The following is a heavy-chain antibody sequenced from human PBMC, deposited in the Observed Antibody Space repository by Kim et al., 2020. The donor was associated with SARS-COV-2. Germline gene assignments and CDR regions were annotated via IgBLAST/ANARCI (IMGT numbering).Heavy chain of an antibody. D-gene: IGHD3-10*01. J-gene: IGHJ5*02. Sequence: YSKKFQDRVTITRDTSASTSYMELSSLTSKDTAVYYCAREGSGSYNWLDPWGQGTLVTVSS. CDR3: AREGSGSYNWLDP. V-gene: IGHV1-3*01.